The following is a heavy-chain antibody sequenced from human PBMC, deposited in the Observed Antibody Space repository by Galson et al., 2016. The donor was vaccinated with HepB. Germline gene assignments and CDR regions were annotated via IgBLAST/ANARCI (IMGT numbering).Heavy chain of an antibody. CDR3: ARSPRGGYLGGLRYSYYYMDV. CDR2: IVPDFGTA. D-gene: IGHD2-15*01. Sequence: SVKVSCKASGGTFSSYAISWVRQAPRQGLEWMGGIVPDFGTANYAQRFQGRVTITADESASTAYMELGSLRSEDTAVYYCARSPRGGYLGGLRYSYYYMDVWGKGTTVTVSS. V-gene: IGHV1-69*13. J-gene: IGHJ6*03. CDR1: GGTFSSYA.